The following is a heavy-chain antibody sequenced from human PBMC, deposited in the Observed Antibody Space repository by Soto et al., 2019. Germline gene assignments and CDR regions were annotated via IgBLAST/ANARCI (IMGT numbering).Heavy chain of an antibody. CDR3: TSDTFGARDS. D-gene: IGHD2-15*01. CDR2: IDPYDTGI. Sequence: PGGSLRLSCAASGFAFSSEWMHWVRQAPGKGLVWVSRIDPYDTGITYADSVKGRFTISRDNAKITLYLQMNSLRAEDTAVYYCTSDTFGARDSWGQGTLVTVSS. J-gene: IGHJ4*02. CDR1: GFAFSSEW. V-gene: IGHV3-74*01.